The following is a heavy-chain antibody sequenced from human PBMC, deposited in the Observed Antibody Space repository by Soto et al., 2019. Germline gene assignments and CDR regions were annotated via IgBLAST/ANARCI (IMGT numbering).Heavy chain of an antibody. CDR1: GYTFTSYA. Sequence: ASVKVSCKASGYTFTSYAMHWVRQAPGQRLEWMGWINAGNGNTKYSQKFQGRVTITRDTSASTAYMELSSLRSEDTAVDYCAKDRSAIVAAGTADHWGQGTLVTVSS. CDR3: AKDRSAIVAAGTADH. D-gene: IGHD6-13*01. J-gene: IGHJ4*02. CDR2: INAGNGNT. V-gene: IGHV1-3*01.